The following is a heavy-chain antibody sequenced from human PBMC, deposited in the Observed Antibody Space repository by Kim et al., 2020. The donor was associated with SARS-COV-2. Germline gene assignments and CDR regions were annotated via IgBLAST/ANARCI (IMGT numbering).Heavy chain of an antibody. CDR1: GFTFSSYA. D-gene: IGHD3-3*01. J-gene: IGHJ6*02. CDR2: ISYDGSNK. Sequence: GGSLRLSCAASGFTFSSYAMHWVRQAPGKGLEWVAVISYDGSNKYYVDSVKGRFTISRDNSKNTLYLQMNSLRAEDTAVYYCAREPFYYDFWSGCISPEGYYSNCGMDFWGQGTTVTVSS. V-gene: IGHV3-30*04. CDR3: AREPFYYDFWSGCISPEGYYSNCGMDF.